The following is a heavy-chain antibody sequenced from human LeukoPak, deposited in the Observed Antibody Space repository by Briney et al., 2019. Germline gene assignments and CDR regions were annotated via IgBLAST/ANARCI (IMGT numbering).Heavy chain of an antibody. CDR3: AKGMECGYVKLYYYGMDV. CDR2: ISGSGGST. CDR1: GFTFSSYA. J-gene: IGHJ6*02. V-gene: IGHV3-23*01. Sequence: GGSLRLSCAASGFTFSSYAMSGVRQAPGKGLEGGSAISGSGGSTYYADSVKGRVTISRDNAQNTLYLQMNSLRAGGTAVYYCAKGMECGYVKLYYYGMDVWGQGTTVTVSS. D-gene: IGHD3-3*01.